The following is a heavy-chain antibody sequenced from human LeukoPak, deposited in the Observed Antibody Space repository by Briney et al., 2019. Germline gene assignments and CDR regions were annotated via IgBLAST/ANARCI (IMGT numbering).Heavy chain of an antibody. CDR2: IYHSGST. CDR1: GGSFSGYY. V-gene: IGHV4-38-2*02. CDR3: ARDRYYYDSSGPRGYYFDY. Sequence: PSETLSLTCAVYGGSFSGYYWSWIRQPPGKGLEWIGSIYHSGSTYYNPSLKSRVTISVDTSKNQFSLKLSSVTAADTAVYYCARDRYYYDSSGPRGYYFDYWGQGTLVTVSS. D-gene: IGHD3-22*01. J-gene: IGHJ4*02.